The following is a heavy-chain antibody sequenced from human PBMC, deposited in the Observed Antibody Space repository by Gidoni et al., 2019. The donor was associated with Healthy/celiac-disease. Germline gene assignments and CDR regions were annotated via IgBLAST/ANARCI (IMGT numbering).Heavy chain of an antibody. D-gene: IGHD3-22*01. J-gene: IGHJ3*02. Sequence: EVKKPGSSVKVSCKASGGTFSSYAISWVRQAPGQGLEWMGGIIPIFGTANYAQKFQGRVTITADESTSTAYMELSSMRSEDTAVYYWARENVGYYDSSGDRAFDIWGQGTMVNVSS. CDR1: GGTFSSYA. CDR2: IIPIFGTA. V-gene: IGHV1-69*19. CDR3: ARENVGYYDSSGDRAFDI.